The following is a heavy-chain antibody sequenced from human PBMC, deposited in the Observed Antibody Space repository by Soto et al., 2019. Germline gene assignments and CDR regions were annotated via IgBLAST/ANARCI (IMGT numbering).Heavy chain of an antibody. D-gene: IGHD3-3*01. CDR3: ARGQYYDFWKGYYPFDY. Sequence: GGSLRLSCAASGFTFGGYGGHWVRQAPGKGLVWVSSINSDGSSTSYADSVKGRFTISRDNAKNTLYLQMNRLRVEDTAVYYCARGQYYDFWKGYYPFDYWGQGTLVTVSS. J-gene: IGHJ4*02. V-gene: IGHV3-74*01. CDR2: INSDGSST. CDR1: GFTFGGYG.